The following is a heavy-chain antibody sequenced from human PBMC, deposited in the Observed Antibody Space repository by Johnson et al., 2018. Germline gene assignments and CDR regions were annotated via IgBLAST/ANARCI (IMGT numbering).Heavy chain of an antibody. CDR3: ARENGLLGALDI. Sequence: QVQLVQSGGGVVQPGRSLRLSCAASGFTFSVYGIHWVRQAPGKGLEWVSLIWSDGSKEYYADSVKGRLTISRDNSKNTLSLQMNSLRAEDTAVYYCARENGLLGALDIWGQGTMVTVSS. V-gene: IGHV3-33*01. CDR1: GFTFSVYG. CDR2: IWSDGSKE. J-gene: IGHJ3*02. D-gene: IGHD1-26*01.